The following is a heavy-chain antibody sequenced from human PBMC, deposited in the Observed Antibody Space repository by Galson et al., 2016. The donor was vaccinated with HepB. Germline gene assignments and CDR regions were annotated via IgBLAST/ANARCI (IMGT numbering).Heavy chain of an antibody. D-gene: IGHD3-10*01. V-gene: IGHV4-4*02. CDR2: IYHSGTT. J-gene: IGHJ4*02. CDR1: GASIRSSTW. Sequence: SETLSLTCAVSGASIRSSTWWSWVRQPPGKGLEWIGEIYHSGTTNYNPSLQSRVTISVDKSQNHFSLNLTSLTAADTAVYYCAREPVVGGYYFDYWGQGTLVTVSS. CDR3: AREPVVGGYYFDY.